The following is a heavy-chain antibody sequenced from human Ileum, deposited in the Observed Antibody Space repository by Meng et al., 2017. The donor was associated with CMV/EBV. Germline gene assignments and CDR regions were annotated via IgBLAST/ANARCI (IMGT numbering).Heavy chain of an antibody. CDR3: AREKSESFDY. V-gene: IGHV3-21*01. CDR2: IGGSSRSI. D-gene: IGHD3-10*01. J-gene: IGHJ4*02. Sequence: EVHWGECGGTSVKPGVSLRLSCAASGFTFRSYSINWVRQAPGKGLEWVSSIGGSSRSIYYADSMKGRFTISRDNAKNSLYLQMNSLGAEDTAVYYCAREKSESFDYWGQGTLVTVSS. CDR1: GFTFRSYS.